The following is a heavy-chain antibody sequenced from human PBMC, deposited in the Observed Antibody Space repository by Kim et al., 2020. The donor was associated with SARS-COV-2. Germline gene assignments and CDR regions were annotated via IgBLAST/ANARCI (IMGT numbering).Heavy chain of an antibody. CDR3: AKSKTSEYSPWDK. CDR2: INAANGNT. J-gene: IGHJ4*02. CDR1: GYTFTTYP. Sequence: ASVKVSCKASGYTFTTYPLHWMRQAPGQRLEWMGWINAANGNTQYSQRFQGRVTITRDTSASTAYMDLSDLRPEDTAVYYCAKSKTSEYSPWDKWGQGTLVTVSS. V-gene: IGHV1-3*01. D-gene: IGHD4-4*01.